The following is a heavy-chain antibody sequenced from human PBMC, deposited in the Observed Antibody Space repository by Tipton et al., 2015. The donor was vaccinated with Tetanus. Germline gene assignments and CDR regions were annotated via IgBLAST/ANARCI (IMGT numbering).Heavy chain of an antibody. CDR1: GASFSDYY. CDR3: ARANYDFPKKGPFDS. CDR2: INEGGST. V-gene: IGHV4-34*01. J-gene: IGHJ4*02. D-gene: IGHD3-3*01. Sequence: TLSLTCAVYGASFSDYYWSWIRQSPGKGLEWIGEINEGGSTNYNPSLESRVSISVDTSKHRFSLKVNSVIAADTATYYCARANYDFPKKGPFDSWGQGTLVIVSS.